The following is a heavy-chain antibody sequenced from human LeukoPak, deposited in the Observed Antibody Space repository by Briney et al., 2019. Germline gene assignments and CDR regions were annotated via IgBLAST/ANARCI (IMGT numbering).Heavy chain of an antibody. J-gene: IGHJ4*02. CDR1: GFTVSSNY. V-gene: IGHV3-74*01. D-gene: IGHD1-20*01. Sequence: GGSLRLSCAASGFTVSSNYMSWVRQAPGKGLEWVSRINSDGSSTSYADSVKGRFTISRDNAKSTLYLQMNSLRAEDTAVYYCARVNNWKHFDYWGQGTLVTVSS. CDR3: ARVNNWKHFDY. CDR2: INSDGSST.